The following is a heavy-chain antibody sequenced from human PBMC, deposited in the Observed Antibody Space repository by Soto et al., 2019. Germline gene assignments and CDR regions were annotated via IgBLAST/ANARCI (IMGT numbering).Heavy chain of an antibody. CDR2: ISYDGISK. Sequence: GGSLRLSCAASGFTFSSYAMHWVRQAPGKGLEWVAVISYDGISKHYADSAKGRFSISRDDSENTLYVQMNSLRAEDTAVYYCAKDGYLDTYYFDYWGQGTLVTVSS. J-gene: IGHJ4*02. CDR3: AKDGYLDTYYFDY. CDR1: GFTFSSYA. D-gene: IGHD3-9*01. V-gene: IGHV3-30-3*01.